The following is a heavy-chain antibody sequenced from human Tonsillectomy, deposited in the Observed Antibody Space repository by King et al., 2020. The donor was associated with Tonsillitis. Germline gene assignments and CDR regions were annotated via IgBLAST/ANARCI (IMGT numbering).Heavy chain of an antibody. V-gene: IGHV4-30-4*01. Sequence: VQLQESGPGLVKPSQTLSLTCTVSGGSISSGDYYWSWIRQPPGKGLEWIGYIYYSGSTYYNPSLKSRVTISVDTSKNQFSLKLSSVTAADTAVYYCARTSSITMIVVVPIGAFDIWGPGTMVTVSS. J-gene: IGHJ3*02. D-gene: IGHD3-22*01. CDR2: IYYSGST. CDR3: ARTSSITMIVVVPIGAFDI. CDR1: GGSISSGDYY.